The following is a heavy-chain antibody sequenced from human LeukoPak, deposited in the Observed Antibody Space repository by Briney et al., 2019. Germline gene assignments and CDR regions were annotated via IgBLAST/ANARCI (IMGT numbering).Heavy chain of an antibody. D-gene: IGHD1-26*01. Sequence: GASVKVSCKASGYTFTGYYMHWVRQAPGQGLEWMGWISAYNGNTNYAQKLQGRVTMTTDTSTSTAYMELRSLRSDDTAVYYCAREGIVGLGDAFDIWGQGTMVTVSS. CDR1: GYTFTGYY. CDR3: AREGIVGLGDAFDI. CDR2: ISAYNGNT. V-gene: IGHV1-18*04. J-gene: IGHJ3*02.